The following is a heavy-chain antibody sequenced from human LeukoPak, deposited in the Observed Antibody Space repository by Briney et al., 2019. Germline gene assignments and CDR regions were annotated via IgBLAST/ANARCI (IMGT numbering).Heavy chain of an antibody. V-gene: IGHV1-18*01. CDR2: ISAYTGDT. D-gene: IGHD1-26*01. CDR1: GYTFTSYG. Sequence: ASVKVSCKASGYTFTSYGINWVRQARGQGLEWMGWISAYTGDTRYAQKFQGRVTMTTDTSTSTAYMELRSLRSDDTAVYYCARGKGASPDYWGQGTLVTVSS. J-gene: IGHJ4*02. CDR3: ARGKGASPDY.